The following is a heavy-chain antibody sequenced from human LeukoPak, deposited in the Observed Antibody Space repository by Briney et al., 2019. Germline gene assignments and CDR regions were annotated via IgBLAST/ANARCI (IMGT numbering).Heavy chain of an antibody. Sequence: ASVTVSCKASGYTFTSYYMHWVRQAPGQGLEWMGIINPSGGSASYAQKFQGRVTMTRDTSTSTVYMEVSSLRSEDTAVYYCARVRDTPRGSIHYDSSGYRYYYYGMDVWGQGTTVTVSS. CDR1: GYTFTSYY. CDR2: INPSGGSA. D-gene: IGHD3-22*01. J-gene: IGHJ6*02. V-gene: IGHV1-46*01. CDR3: ARVRDTPRGSIHYDSSGYRYYYYGMDV.